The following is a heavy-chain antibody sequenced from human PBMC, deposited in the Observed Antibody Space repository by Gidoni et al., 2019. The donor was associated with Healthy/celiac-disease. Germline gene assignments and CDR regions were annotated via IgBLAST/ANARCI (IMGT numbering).Heavy chain of an antibody. J-gene: IGHJ4*02. Sequence: EVQLVESGGGLVQPGGSLRLSCAASGFTFSDHYMDWVRQAPGKGLEWVGRTRNKANSYTTEYAASVKGRFTISRDDSKNSLYLQMNSLKTEDTAVYYCAREDTMIVGGGFDYWGQGTLVTVSS. CDR1: GFTFSDHY. D-gene: IGHD3-22*01. V-gene: IGHV3-72*01. CDR3: AREDTMIVGGGFDY. CDR2: TRNKANSYTT.